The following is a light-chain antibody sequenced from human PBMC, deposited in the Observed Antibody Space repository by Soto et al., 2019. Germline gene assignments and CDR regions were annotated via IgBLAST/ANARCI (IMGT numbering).Light chain of an antibody. J-gene: IGKJ1*01. CDR2: GAS. CDR1: QSVDSN. Sequence: EILMTQSPATLSVYPVARATLSYRASQSVDSNLAWYQQKPGQAPRLLIYGASTRATGISARFSGSGSGTEFTLTISSLQSEDFGVYYCQQYNNWWTCGQGNKGDIK. CDR3: QQYNNWWT. V-gene: IGKV3-15*01.